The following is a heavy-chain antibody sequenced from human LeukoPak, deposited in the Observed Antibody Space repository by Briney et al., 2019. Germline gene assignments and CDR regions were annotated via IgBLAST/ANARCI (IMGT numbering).Heavy chain of an antibody. Sequence: GGSLRLSCAASGFSFSPYWMSWVRQGPGKGLDWVASINPDGSGTSYVDSVKGRFTISRDNAQNSLYLQMNSLSAEDTAVYYCARLFGGVTTFNYWGQGTLVTVSS. CDR1: GFSFSPYW. J-gene: IGHJ4*02. CDR2: INPDGSGT. CDR3: ARLFGGVTTFNY. V-gene: IGHV3-7*01. D-gene: IGHD4-17*01.